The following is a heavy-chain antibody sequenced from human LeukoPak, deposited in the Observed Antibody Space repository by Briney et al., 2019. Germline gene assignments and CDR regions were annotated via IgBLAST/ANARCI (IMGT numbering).Heavy chain of an antibody. CDR1: GFTFSSYG. Sequence: GGSLRLSCAASGFTFSSYGMSWVRQAPGKGLEWVSAISGSGGSTYYADSAKGRFTISRDNSKNTLYLQMNSLRAEDTAVYYCAKGGYSNGRYYYYYMDVWGEGTTVTVSS. CDR3: AKGGYSNGRYYYYYMDV. J-gene: IGHJ6*03. V-gene: IGHV3-23*01. CDR2: ISGSGGST. D-gene: IGHD5-18*01.